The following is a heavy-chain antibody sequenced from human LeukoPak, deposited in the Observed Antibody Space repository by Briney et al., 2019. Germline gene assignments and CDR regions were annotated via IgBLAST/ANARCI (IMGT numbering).Heavy chain of an antibody. J-gene: IGHJ4*02. CDR1: GGSISSYY. V-gene: IGHV4-59*01. CDR2: IYYSGST. CDR3: AGHWGSGFDY. D-gene: IGHD7-27*01. Sequence: PSETLSLTCTVSGGSISSYYWSWIRQPPGKGLEWIGYIYYSGSTNYNPSLKSRVTISVDTSKNQFSLKLSSVTAADTAVYYCAGHWGSGFDYWGQGTLVTVSS.